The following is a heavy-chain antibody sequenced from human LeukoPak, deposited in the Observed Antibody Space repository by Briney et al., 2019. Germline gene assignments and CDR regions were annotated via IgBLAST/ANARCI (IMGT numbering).Heavy chain of an antibody. Sequence: SQTLSLTCNVSGVSVSDGRYYWTWIRQHPGKGLEWIGYKYYSGGAKYNPSLKSRLTISVDTSKNQFSLQLTSVTAADTATYYCATPYCSSISCLDVFSMWGQGTRVTVSS. CDR1: GVSVSDGRYY. D-gene: IGHD2-2*01. CDR3: ATPYCSSISCLDVFSM. J-gene: IGHJ3*02. V-gene: IGHV4-31*03. CDR2: KYYSGGA.